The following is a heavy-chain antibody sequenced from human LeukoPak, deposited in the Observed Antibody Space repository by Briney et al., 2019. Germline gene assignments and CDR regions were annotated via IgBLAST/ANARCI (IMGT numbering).Heavy chain of an antibody. CDR3: AKNGQTGFSFDP. J-gene: IGHJ5*02. D-gene: IGHD3-9*01. CDR2: GDDRGGT. Sequence: SETLSLTCAVYGESLNGHYWSWIRQSPGKGLEWIGEGDDRGGTKFNPSFKSRVTISADTSKNQFSLKLNSVTAADTAVYHCAKNGQTGFSFDPWGQGTLVTV. CDR1: GESLNGHY. V-gene: IGHV4-34*01.